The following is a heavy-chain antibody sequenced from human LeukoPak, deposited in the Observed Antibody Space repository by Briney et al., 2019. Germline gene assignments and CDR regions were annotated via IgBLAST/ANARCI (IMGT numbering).Heavy chain of an antibody. CDR3: ARRIAAAAAPYYFDY. CDR1: GFTLSSYW. Sequence: TGGSLRLSCAASGFTLSSYWMHWVRQVPGKGLVWVSRIKSDGSDTRYADSVKGRFTISRDNAKNTLYLQMNSLRAEDTAVYYCARRIAAAAAPYYFDYWGQGTLVTVSS. D-gene: IGHD6-13*01. J-gene: IGHJ4*02. CDR2: IKSDGSDT. V-gene: IGHV3-74*01.